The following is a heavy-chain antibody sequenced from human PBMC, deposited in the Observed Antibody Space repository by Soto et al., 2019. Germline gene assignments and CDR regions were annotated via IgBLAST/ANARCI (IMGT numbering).Heavy chain of an antibody. CDR3: ARHEGSYGSGSRFDY. J-gene: IGHJ4*02. Sequence: SETLSLTCTVSGGSTSSNSYFWGWIRQPPGKGLEWIGSIYYSGSTYYNPSLKSRVTISVDTSKNQFSLKLISVTAADTAVFYCARHEGSYGSGSRFDYWGQGSLVTVSS. CDR1: GGSTSSNSYF. CDR2: IYYSGST. D-gene: IGHD3-10*01. V-gene: IGHV4-39*01.